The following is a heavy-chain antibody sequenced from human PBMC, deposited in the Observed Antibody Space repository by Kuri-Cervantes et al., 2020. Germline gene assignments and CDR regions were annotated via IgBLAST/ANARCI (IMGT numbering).Heavy chain of an antibody. CDR3: ARGQDY. V-gene: IGHV3-30*03. J-gene: IGHJ4*02. CDR2: ISYDGSNK. CDR1: GFTFSSYG. Sequence: GESLKISCAASGFTFSSYGMHWVRQAPGKGLEWVAVISYDGSNKHYADSVKGRFTISRDNSKNTLYLQMNSLRAEDTAVYYCARGQDYWGQGTLVTVSS.